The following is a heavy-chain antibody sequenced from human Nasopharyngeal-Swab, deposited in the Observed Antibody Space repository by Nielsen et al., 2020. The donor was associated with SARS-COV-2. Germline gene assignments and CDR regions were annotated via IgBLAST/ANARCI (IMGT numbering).Heavy chain of an antibody. D-gene: IGHD6-13*01. CDR2: IYYSGST. V-gene: IGHV4-39*07. CDR3: ARDTAAGTGYFDY. CDR1: GGSISSSSYY. Sequence: SETLSLTCTVSGGSISSSSYYWGWIRQPPGKGLEWIGSIYYSGSTYYNPSLKSRVTISVDTSKNQFSLKLSSVTAADTAVYYCARDTAAGTGYFDYWGQGTLVTVSS. J-gene: IGHJ4*02.